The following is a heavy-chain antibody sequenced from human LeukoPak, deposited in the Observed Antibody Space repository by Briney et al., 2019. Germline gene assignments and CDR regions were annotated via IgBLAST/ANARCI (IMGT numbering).Heavy chain of an antibody. CDR2: LSPNGGGT. Sequence: GASVKVSCKASGYTFTGYYMHWVRQAPGQGLEWMGWLSPNGGGTNYAQKFQGRVTMTRDTSISTAYMELTSLRSDDTAVYYCARDNPFRSDWSPLDVWGEGTTVTVSS. CDR1: GYTFTGYY. CDR3: ARDNPFRSDWSPLDV. J-gene: IGHJ6*04. V-gene: IGHV1-2*02. D-gene: IGHD3-3*01.